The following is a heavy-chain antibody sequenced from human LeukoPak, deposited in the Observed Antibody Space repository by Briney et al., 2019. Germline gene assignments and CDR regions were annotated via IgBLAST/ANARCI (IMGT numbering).Heavy chain of an antibody. V-gene: IGHV3-30*04. CDR1: GFTFSSYV. J-gene: IGHJ4*02. Sequence: SGRSLRLSCAASGFTFSSYVMHWVRQAPGKGLEWVAVISHDGSNKYYADSVKGRFTISRDNSKNTLYLQMNSLRAEDTAVYYCAREDYGDYDRDFDYWGQGTLVTVSS. CDR3: AREDYGDYDRDFDY. D-gene: IGHD4-17*01. CDR2: ISHDGSNK.